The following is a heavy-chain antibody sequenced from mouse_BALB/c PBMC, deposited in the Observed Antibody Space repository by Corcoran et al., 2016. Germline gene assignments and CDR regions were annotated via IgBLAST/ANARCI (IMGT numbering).Heavy chain of an antibody. Sequence: EVKLLESGGGLVQPGGSLKLSCAASGFDFSSYWMSWVRQAPGKGLEWIGEINPNSSTINYTPSLKDKFIITRDNAKNTRYLQMSKVRSEDTALYYCARYGSSGRYFDVWGAGTTVTVSS. CDR3: ARYGSSGRYFDV. CDR1: GFDFSSYW. CDR2: INPNSSTI. V-gene: IGHV4-1*02. D-gene: IGHD1-1*01. J-gene: IGHJ1*01.